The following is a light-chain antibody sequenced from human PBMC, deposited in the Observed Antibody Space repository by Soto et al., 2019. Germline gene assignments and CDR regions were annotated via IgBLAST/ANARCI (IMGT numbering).Light chain of an antibody. J-gene: IGKJ1*01. V-gene: IGKV3-20*01. Sequence: NVLTQSPGTLSFSPGERATLSCRASQSVSSNFLAWYQQKPGQAPRLLIYGASNRATGIPDRFSGSGSGKDFTLTISRLEPEDFAVYYCQQYDSSPRTFGQGTKVEIX. CDR2: GAS. CDR1: QSVSSNF. CDR3: QQYDSSPRT.